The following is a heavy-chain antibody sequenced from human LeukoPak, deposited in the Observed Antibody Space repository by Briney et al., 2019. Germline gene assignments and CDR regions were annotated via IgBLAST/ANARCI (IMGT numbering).Heavy chain of an antibody. CDR1: GFTFSSYA. D-gene: IGHD2-15*01. CDR2: ISGSGGST. J-gene: IGHJ4*02. Sequence: GGSLRLSCAASGFTFSSYAMSWVRQAPGKGVEWVSAISGSGGSTYYADSVKCQFTISRDNAKNTLYLQMNRLRAEDTAVYFCARVPLTNFCSSGSCYYYFDYWGQGTLVTVSS. V-gene: IGHV3-23*01. CDR3: ARVPLTNFCSSGSCYYYFDY.